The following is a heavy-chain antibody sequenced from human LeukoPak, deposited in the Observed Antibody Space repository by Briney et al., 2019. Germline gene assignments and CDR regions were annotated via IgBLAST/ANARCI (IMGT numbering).Heavy chain of an antibody. CDR1: GYRFTDYW. CDR3: ARGSRDCGGDCYSHDAFDI. Sequence: ASVKVSCKASGYRFTDYWIQWVRQAPGQGLEWMGWINTNTGGTVYAQKFQGRVTMTRDTSLTTSYMDLSRLTSDDTAVYYCARGSRDCGGDCYSHDAFDIWGQGTMVTVSS. D-gene: IGHD2-21*02. V-gene: IGHV1-2*02. J-gene: IGHJ3*02. CDR2: INTNTGGT.